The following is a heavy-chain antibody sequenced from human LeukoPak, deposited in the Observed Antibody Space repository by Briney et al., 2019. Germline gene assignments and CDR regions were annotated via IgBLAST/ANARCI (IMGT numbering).Heavy chain of an antibody. J-gene: IGHJ6*03. CDR2: ISGTGSAV. CDR3: VKGSGTHYYFYYMDV. Sequence: GGSLRLSCAASGFSFITYAMNWVRQAPGKGLDSISGISGTGSAVGYADSVKGRFTVSRDTSKRTVYLQMSGLRVDDTATYYCVKGSGTHYYFYYMDVWGKGTPVTVSS. V-gene: IGHV3-48*03. D-gene: IGHD1-26*01. CDR1: GFSFITYA.